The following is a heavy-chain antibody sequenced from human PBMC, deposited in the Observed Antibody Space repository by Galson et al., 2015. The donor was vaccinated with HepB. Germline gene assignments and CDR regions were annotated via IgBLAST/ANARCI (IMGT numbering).Heavy chain of an antibody. D-gene: IGHD3-22*01. CDR3: ARDYYYDSSGYYYHYGMDV. V-gene: IGHV1-3*04. J-gene: IGHJ6*02. Sequence: SVKVSCKASGYTFTTYAMHWVRQAPGQRLEWMGWINTGNGNTKYSQKFQGRVTISRDTSANTAYMELSSLRSEDTAVYYCARDYYYDSSGYYYHYGMDVWGQGTTVTVSS. CDR1: GYTFTTYA. CDR2: INTGNGNT.